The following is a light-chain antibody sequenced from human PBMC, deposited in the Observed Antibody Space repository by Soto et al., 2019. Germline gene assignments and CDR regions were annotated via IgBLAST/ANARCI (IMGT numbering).Light chain of an antibody. V-gene: IGKV4-1*01. CDR3: XXXYRPWT. CDR2: WAS. CDR1: QSVLYSSNNKNY. J-gene: IGKJ1*01. Sequence: DIVLTQSPDSLAVSLGERATINCKSSQSVLYSSNNKNYLAWYQQKPGQPPKLLIYWASTRESGVPDRFSGSGSGTDFTLTISSLQAXXVXXXXXXXXYRPWTFGQGTKVEIK.